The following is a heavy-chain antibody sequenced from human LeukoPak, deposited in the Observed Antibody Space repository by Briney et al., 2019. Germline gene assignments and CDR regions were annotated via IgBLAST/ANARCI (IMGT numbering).Heavy chain of an antibody. D-gene: IGHD3-10*01. V-gene: IGHV3-15*01. CDR3: TTDLYGSGSYYKGGVDY. CDR2: IKSKTDGGTT. CDR1: GFTFSNAW. Sequence: GGSLRLSCAASGFTFSNAWMSWVRQAPGKGLEWVGRIKSKTDGGTTDYAAPVKGRFTISRDDSKNKLYLQMNSLKTEDTAVYYCTTDLYGSGSYYKGGVDYWGQGTLVTVSS. J-gene: IGHJ4*02.